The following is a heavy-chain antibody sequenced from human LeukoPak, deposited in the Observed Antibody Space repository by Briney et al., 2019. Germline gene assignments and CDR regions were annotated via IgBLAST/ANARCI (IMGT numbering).Heavy chain of an antibody. CDR1: GGSFSGYY. J-gene: IGHJ4*02. CDR3: ARGRPLAAGSLDY. CDR2: INHSGST. V-gene: IGHV4-34*01. Sequence: PSETLSLTCAVYGGSFSGYYWSWIRQPPGKGLEWIGEINHSGSTNYNPSLKSRVTISVDTSKNQFSLKLSSVTAADTAVYYCARGRPLAAGSLDYWGQGTLVTVSS. D-gene: IGHD6-13*01.